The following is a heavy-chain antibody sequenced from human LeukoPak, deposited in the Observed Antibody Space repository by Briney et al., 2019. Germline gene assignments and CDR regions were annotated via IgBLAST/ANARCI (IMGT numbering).Heavy chain of an antibody. CDR3: ARVQAGINNGLDY. J-gene: IGHJ4*02. D-gene: IGHD1/OR15-1a*01. CDR2: ISSSSSYI. Sequence: RTGGSLRLSCAASGFTFSSYSMNWVRQAPGKGLEWVSSISSSSSYIYHADSVKGRFTISRDNAKNSLYLQMNSLRAEDTAVYYCARVQAGINNGLDYWGQGTLVTVSS. CDR1: GFTFSSYS. V-gene: IGHV3-21*01.